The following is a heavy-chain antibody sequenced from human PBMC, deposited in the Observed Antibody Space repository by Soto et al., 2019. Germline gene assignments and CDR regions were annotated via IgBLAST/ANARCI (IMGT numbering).Heavy chain of an antibody. V-gene: IGHV4-4*02. CDR2: IYHDGNT. J-gene: IGHJ1*01. CDR3: ARGGSSNWLRLFHQ. CDR1: GASVSTINW. Sequence: SETLSLTCAVSGASVSTINWWSWVRQAPGEGLEWIGEIYHDGNTNYNPSLKTRVTISLDKSTNQFTLDLTSVTAADTAVYYCARGGSSNWLRLFHQWGQGTLVTVSS. D-gene: IGHD5-12*01.